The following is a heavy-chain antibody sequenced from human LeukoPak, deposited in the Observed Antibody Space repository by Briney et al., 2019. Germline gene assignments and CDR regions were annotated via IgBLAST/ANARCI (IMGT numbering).Heavy chain of an antibody. CDR3: ARPLGYCSSTSCLYGMDA. CDR2: IYYSGST. Sequence: SETLSLTCTVSGGSISSSSYYWGWIRQPPGKGLEWIGSIYYSGSTYYNPSLKSRVTISVDTSKNQFSLKLSSVTAADTAVYYCARPLGYCSSTSCLYGMDAWGQGTTVTVSS. CDR1: GGSISSSSYY. D-gene: IGHD2-2*01. V-gene: IGHV4-39*01. J-gene: IGHJ6*02.